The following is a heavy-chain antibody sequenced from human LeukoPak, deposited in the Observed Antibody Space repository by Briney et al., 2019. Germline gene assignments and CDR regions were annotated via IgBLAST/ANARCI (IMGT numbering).Heavy chain of an antibody. CDR2: IYYSGST. CDR1: GASISIGFYY. D-gene: IGHD4-11*01. CDR3: ARGPYRNSFDY. Sequence: SQTLSLTCTVSGASISIGFYYWSCIRQHPGSGLEWIGYIYYSGSTYYNPSLKSRVTMSVDTSKNQFSLKLSSVTAADTAVYYCARGPYRNSFDYWGQGTLVTVSS. J-gene: IGHJ4*02. V-gene: IGHV4-31*03.